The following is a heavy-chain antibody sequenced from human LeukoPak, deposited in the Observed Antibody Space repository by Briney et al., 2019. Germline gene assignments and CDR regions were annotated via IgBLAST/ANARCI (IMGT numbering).Heavy chain of an antibody. CDR2: IKSKTDGGTT. Sequence: GGSLRLSCAASGFTFSNAWMSWVRQAPGKGLEWVGRIKSKTDGGTTDYAAPVKGRFTISRDNSKNTLYLQMNSLRAEDTAVYYCARGGSYLSAFDIWGQGTMVTVSS. V-gene: IGHV3-15*01. J-gene: IGHJ3*02. D-gene: IGHD1-26*01. CDR3: ARGGSYLSAFDI. CDR1: GFTFSNAW.